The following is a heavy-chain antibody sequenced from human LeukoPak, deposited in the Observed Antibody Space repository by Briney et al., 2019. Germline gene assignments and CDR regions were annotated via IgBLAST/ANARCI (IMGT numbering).Heavy chain of an antibody. CDR3: ARGSDEDIVVVPAAISAFDI. Sequence: PSETLSLTCAVSGYPISSSNWWGWIRQPPGKGLEWIGYIYYSGSIYYNPSLKSRVTISVDTSKNQFSLKLSSVTAADTAVYYCARGSDEDIVVVPAAISAFDIWGQGTMVTVSS. V-gene: IGHV4-28*05. J-gene: IGHJ3*02. CDR2: IYYSGSI. D-gene: IGHD2-2*02. CDR1: GYPISSSNW.